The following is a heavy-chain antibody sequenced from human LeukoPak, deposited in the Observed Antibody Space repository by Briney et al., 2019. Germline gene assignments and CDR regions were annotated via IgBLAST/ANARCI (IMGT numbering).Heavy chain of an antibody. Sequence: PGGSLRLSCAASGLTFSSYAMHWVRQAPGKGLEWVAVISYDGSNKYYADSVKGRFTISRDNSKNTLYLQMNSLRAEDTAVYYCARPGWFGELLGPFDYWGQGTLVTVSS. CDR3: ARPGWFGELLGPFDY. V-gene: IGHV3-30*04. D-gene: IGHD3-10*01. J-gene: IGHJ4*02. CDR2: ISYDGSNK. CDR1: GLTFSSYA.